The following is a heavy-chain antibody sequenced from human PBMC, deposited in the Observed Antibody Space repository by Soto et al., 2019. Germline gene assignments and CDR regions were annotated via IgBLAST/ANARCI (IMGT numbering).Heavy chain of an antibody. CDR3: ARAYSDAFDI. J-gene: IGHJ3*02. D-gene: IGHD2-15*01. V-gene: IGHV3-11*01. CDR2: ISSSGTGI. CDR1: GFTFSDYY. Sequence: QVQLVESGGDLVKPGGALRLSCAASGFTFSDYYMTWIRQAPGKGLERVSYISSSGTGIYYPDSVKGRFTISRENAKNSLYLQMSSLRAEDTAVYYCARAYSDAFDIWGQGTMVTVSS.